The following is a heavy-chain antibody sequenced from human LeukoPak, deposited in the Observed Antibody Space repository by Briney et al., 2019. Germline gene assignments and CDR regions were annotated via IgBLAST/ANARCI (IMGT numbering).Heavy chain of an antibody. J-gene: IGHJ5*02. Sequence: SETLSLTCTVSGGSIGSGGYYWSWIRQHPGKGLEWIVYIYYSGSTYYNPSLKSRVTISVDTSKNQFSLKLSSVTAADTAVYYCARGGQYCSGGSCYSGDNNWFDPWGQGTLVTVSS. V-gene: IGHV4-31*03. CDR3: ARGGQYCSGGSCYSGDNNWFDP. CDR1: GGSIGSGGYY. CDR2: IYYSGST. D-gene: IGHD2-15*01.